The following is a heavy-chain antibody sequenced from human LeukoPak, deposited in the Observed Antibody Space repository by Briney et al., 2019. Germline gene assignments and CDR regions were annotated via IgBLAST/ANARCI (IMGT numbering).Heavy chain of an antibody. CDR3: ARRHNWNFDGGLDV. Sequence: GESLQISCEGSGYSFTRHWIVWVRQMPGEGLEWMGIIYPGDSDTRYSPSFQGQVTISADKSISTAYLQWSSLKASDTAMYYCARRHNWNFDGGLDVWGQGTAVTVSS. CDR2: IYPGDSDT. D-gene: IGHD1-7*01. CDR1: GYSFTRHW. V-gene: IGHV5-51*01. J-gene: IGHJ6*02.